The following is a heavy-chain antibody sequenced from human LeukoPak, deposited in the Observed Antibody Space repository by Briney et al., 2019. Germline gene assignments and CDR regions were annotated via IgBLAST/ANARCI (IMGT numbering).Heavy chain of an antibody. D-gene: IGHD2-2*01. J-gene: IGHJ2*01. Sequence: SETLSLTCAVYGGSFSGYYWSWIRQPPGKGLEWIGEINHSGSTNYNPSLKSRVTISVDTSKNQFSLKLSSVPASDTAVYYCARQRGCSSTSCYFEYSSSHRLRWYIDLLGRGTLVTVSS. V-gene: IGHV4-34*01. CDR3: ARQRGCSSTSCYFEYSSSHRLRWYIDL. CDR1: GGSFSGYY. CDR2: INHSGST.